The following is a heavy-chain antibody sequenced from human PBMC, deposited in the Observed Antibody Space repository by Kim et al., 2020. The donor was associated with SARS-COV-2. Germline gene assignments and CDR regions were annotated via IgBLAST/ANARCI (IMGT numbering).Heavy chain of an antibody. Sequence: GGSLRLSCSASGFTFSSYAMHWVRQAPGKGLEYVSGISTNGGSTYYADSVKDRFIISRDNSRNMLNLQMSSLRSEDTAVYYCVKERTSGWYDFDYWGQGTLAPV. V-gene: IGHV3-64D*06. CDR1: GFTFSSYA. D-gene: IGHD6-19*01. CDR2: ISTNGGST. J-gene: IGHJ4*02. CDR3: VKERTSGWYDFDY.